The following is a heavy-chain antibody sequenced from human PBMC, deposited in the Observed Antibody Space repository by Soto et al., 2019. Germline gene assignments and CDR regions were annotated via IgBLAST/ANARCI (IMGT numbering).Heavy chain of an antibody. J-gene: IGHJ5*02. CDR1: GFTFSSYA. Sequence: LRLSCAASGFTFSSYAMSWVRQAPGKGLEWVSAISGSGGSTYYADSVKGWFTISRDNSKNTLYLQMNSLRAEDTAVYYCAKEKGYCSGGSCYETNWFDPWGQGTLVTVSS. V-gene: IGHV3-23*01. D-gene: IGHD2-15*01. CDR2: ISGSGGST. CDR3: AKEKGYCSGGSCYETNWFDP.